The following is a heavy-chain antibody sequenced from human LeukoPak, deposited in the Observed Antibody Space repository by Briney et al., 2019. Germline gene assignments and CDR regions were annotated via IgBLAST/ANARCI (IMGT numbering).Heavy chain of an antibody. CDR1: GGSISSGGYS. Sequence: SETLSLTCAVSGGSISSGGYSWSWIRQHPGKGLEWIGYIYYSGSTYYNPSLKSRVTISVDTSKNQFSLKLSSVTAADTAVYYCAREKLQYYFDYWGQGTLVTVSS. J-gene: IGHJ4*02. CDR2: IYYSGST. V-gene: IGHV4-31*11. CDR3: AREKLQYYFDY. D-gene: IGHD2-15*01.